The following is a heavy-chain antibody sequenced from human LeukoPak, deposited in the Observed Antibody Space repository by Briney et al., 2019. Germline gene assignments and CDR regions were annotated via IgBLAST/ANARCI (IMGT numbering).Heavy chain of an antibody. V-gene: IGHV4-34*01. Sequence: SETLSLTCAVYGGSFSGYYWSWIRQPPGKGLEGIGEVNHSGSTNYNPSLKSRVTISVDTSKNQFSLKLSSVTAADTAVYYCARALGWYYYDSSGPFDYWGQGTLVTVSS. CDR2: VNHSGST. J-gene: IGHJ4*02. CDR1: GGSFSGYY. CDR3: ARALGWYYYDSSGPFDY. D-gene: IGHD3-22*01.